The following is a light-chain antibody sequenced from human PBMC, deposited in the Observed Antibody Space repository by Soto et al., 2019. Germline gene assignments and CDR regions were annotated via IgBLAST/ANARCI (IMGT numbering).Light chain of an antibody. CDR1: MRDVGAYNL. J-gene: IGLJ1*01. CDR2: EVR. V-gene: IGLV2-14*01. CDR3: CSYAGRYTWV. Sequence: QSVLTQPASVSGSPGQSITISCAGTMRDVGAYNLVSWYQQHPGRAPQLIIYEVRNRPSGISFRFSGSKSGNTASLTISGLQDEEEADYYCCSYAGRYTWVFGSGTKVTV.